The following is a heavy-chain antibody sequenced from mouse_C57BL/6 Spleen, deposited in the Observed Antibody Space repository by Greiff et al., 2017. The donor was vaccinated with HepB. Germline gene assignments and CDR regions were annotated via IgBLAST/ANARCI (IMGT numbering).Heavy chain of an antibody. CDR2: IDPSDSET. D-gene: IGHD1-1*01. Sequence: QVQLQQPGAELVRPGSSVKLSCKASGYTFTSYWMHWVKQRPIQGLEWIGNIDPSDSETHYNQKFKDKATLTVDKSSSTAYMQLSSLTSEDSAVYYCARSDTVVGGWYFDVWGTGTTVTVSS. CDR1: GYTFTSYW. CDR3: ARSDTVVGGWYFDV. J-gene: IGHJ1*03. V-gene: IGHV1-52*01.